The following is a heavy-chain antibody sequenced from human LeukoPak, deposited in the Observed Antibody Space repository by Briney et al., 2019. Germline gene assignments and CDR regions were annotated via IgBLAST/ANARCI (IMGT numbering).Heavy chain of an antibody. CDR1: GFTFDDYG. CDR3: AKDAVYGDSRGWFDP. V-gene: IGHV3-9*01. J-gene: IGHJ5*02. Sequence: GGSLRLSCAASGFTFDDYGMHWVRQAPGKGLEWVSGISWNSGSIGYADSVKGRFTISRDNAKNSLYLQMNSLRAEDTALYYCAKDAVYGDSRGWFDPWGQGTLVTVSS. CDR2: ISWNSGSI. D-gene: IGHD4-17*01.